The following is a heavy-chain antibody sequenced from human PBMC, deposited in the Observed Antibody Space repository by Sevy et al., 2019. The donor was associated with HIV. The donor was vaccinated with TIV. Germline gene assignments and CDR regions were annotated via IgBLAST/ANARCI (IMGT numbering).Heavy chain of an antibody. CDR1: GYTFTGYY. V-gene: IGHV1-2*02. D-gene: IGHD3-16*02. Sequence: ASVKVSCKASGYTFTGYYMHWVQQAPGQGLEWMGWINPNSGGTNYAQKFQGRVTMTRDTSISTAYMELSRLRSDETAVYYCARDDRLGGDYVWGSYRYAWFDPWGQGTLVTVSS. CDR3: ARDDRLGGDYVWGSYRYAWFDP. J-gene: IGHJ5*02. CDR2: INPNSGGT.